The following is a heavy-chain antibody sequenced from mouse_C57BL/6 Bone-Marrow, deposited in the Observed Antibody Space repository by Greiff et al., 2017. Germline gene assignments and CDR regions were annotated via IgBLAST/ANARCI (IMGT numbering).Heavy chain of an antibody. J-gene: IGHJ1*03. CDR3: TRVYGSSFYWYFDV. D-gene: IGHD1-1*01. V-gene: IGHV6-6*01. CDR1: GFTFSDAW. Sequence: EVKVVESGGGLVQPGGSMKLSCASSGFTFSDAWMDWVRQSPEKGLEWVAEIRNKANNHATYYAESVKGRFTISRDDSKSSVYLQMNSLRAEDTGIYYCTRVYGSSFYWYFDVWGTGTTVTVSS. CDR2: IRNKANNHAT.